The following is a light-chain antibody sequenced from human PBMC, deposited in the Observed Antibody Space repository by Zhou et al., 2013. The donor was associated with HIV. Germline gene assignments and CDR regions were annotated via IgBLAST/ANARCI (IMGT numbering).Light chain of an antibody. CDR2: ATS. CDR1: QAISNS. CDR3: QQYYTNPFLT. J-gene: IGKJ2*01. V-gene: IGKV1-NL1*01. Sequence: DIQMTQSPSSLSASVGDRVTITCRASQAISNSLAWYQQKPGEAPKFLIYATSRLESGVPSRFSGSGSGTDYTLTISSLQPEDFATYYCQQYYTNPFLTFGQGTKAGDQT.